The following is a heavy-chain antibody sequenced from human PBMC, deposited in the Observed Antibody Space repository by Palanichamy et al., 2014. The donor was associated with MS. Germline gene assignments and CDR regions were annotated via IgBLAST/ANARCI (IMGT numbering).Heavy chain of an antibody. CDR3: VRDDDTWHNALDY. CDR2: ILNDGSQD. V-gene: IGHV3-33*01. J-gene: IGHJ4*02. D-gene: IGHD3-22*01. Sequence: QVQLVESGGGVVQPGGSLRISCAASGFTFSNYGMHWVRQAPGKGLEWVAVILNDGSQDWYLDSVKGRFTISRDSSKNTLFLQMNSLRGEDTAVYYCVRDDDTWHNALDYWSQGTLVTVSS. CDR1: GFTFSNYG.